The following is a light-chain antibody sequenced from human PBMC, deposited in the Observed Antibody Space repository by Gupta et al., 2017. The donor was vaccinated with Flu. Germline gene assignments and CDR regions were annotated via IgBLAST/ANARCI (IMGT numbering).Light chain of an antibody. CDR1: ANDKSI. V-gene: IGKV3-15*01. J-gene: IGKJ2*01. CDR2: GTS. Sequence: SHACMDSANDKSICAWYQHRPGQPPILLIYGTSIMAIDVTRRLSASGSGTEFTLTISRLQSEDLAVYYCQQYNDCHYTFGQGTKLDLK. CDR3: QQYNDCHYT.